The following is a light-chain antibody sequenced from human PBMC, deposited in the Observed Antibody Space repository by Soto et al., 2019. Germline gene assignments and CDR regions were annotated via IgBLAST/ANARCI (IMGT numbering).Light chain of an antibody. Sequence: QSALTQPPSASGSPGQSVTISCTGTSSDVGGYNYVSCYQQHPGKAPKLMIFEVSKRPSGVPDRFSGSKSGKTASLTVSGLQAEDEADYYCSSYTGSNTYVFGTWTKVTVL. V-gene: IGLV2-8*01. J-gene: IGLJ1*01. CDR3: SSYTGSNTYV. CDR1: SSDVGGYNY. CDR2: EVS.